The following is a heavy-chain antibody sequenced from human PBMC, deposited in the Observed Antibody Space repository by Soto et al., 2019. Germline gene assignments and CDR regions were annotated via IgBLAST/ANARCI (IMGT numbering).Heavy chain of an antibody. CDR2: ISAYNGNT. V-gene: IGHV1-18*01. D-gene: IGHD6-13*01. CDR1: GYTFTSYG. J-gene: IGHJ5*02. CDR3: ARDGQQLVVGWFDP. Sequence: ASVKVSCKASGYTFTSYGISWVRQAAGQGLEWMGWISAYNGNTNYAQKLQGRVTMTTDTSTSTAYMELRSLRSDDTAVYYCARDGQQLVVGWFDPWGQGTLVTVSS.